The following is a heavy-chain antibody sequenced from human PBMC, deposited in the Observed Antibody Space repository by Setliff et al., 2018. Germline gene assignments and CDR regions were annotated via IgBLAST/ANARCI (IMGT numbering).Heavy chain of an antibody. CDR1: GGSISHHY. J-gene: IGHJ6*03. D-gene: IGHD3-10*01. Sequence: LSPTCTVSGGSISHHYWSWIRQPPGKGLEWVGYMYNSGNTNYNPSLRRRVAISVDKSKNQFSLKLSSVTAADTAVYYCARALLWFGEGMDVWGKGTTVTVSS. CDR2: MYNSGNT. CDR3: ARALLWFGEGMDV. V-gene: IGHV4-59*11.